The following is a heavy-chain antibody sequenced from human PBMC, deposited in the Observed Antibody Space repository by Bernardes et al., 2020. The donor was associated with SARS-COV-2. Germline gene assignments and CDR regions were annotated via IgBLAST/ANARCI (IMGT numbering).Heavy chain of an antibody. J-gene: IGHJ4*02. Sequence: SETLSLTCTVSGGSISSYYWSWIRQPPGKGLEWIGYIYYSGSTNYNPSLKSRVTISVDTSKNQFSLKLSSVTAADTAVYYCARGLLYCSSTSCPGGYRPPDYWGQGTLVTVSS. CDR3: ARGLLYCSSTSCPGGYRPPDY. V-gene: IGHV4-59*01. D-gene: IGHD2-2*01. CDR1: GGSISSYY. CDR2: IYYSGST.